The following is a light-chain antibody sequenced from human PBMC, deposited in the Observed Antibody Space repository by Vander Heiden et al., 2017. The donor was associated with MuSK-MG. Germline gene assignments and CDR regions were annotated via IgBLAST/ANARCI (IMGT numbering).Light chain of an antibody. CDR1: SSDVGTYNL. J-gene: IGLJ3*02. CDR2: AIS. CDR3: CSYAGSGTWV. Sequence: QSALTQPASVSGSPGQSITISCPGTSSDVGTYNLFSWDQQHPGKAPKLMIYAISTRPSGISNRFSGSSSGNTASLTISGLQAEDEADYYCCSYAGSGTWVFGGGTKLTVL. V-gene: IGLV2-23*02.